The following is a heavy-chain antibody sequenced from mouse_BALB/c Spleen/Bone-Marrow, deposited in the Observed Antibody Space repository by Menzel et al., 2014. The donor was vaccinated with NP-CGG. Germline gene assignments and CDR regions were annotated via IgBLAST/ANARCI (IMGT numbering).Heavy chain of an antibody. V-gene: IGHV1S56*01. D-gene: IGHD4-1*01. Sequence: VQLRQSGPELVKPGASVRISCKAAGYTFTSYYIHWVKQRPGQGLEWIGWIYPGNVNTKYNEKFKGKATLTADKSSSTAYIQLSSLTSEDSAVYFCAREANWNFDYWGQGTTLTVSS. J-gene: IGHJ2*01. CDR1: GYTFTSYY. CDR3: AREANWNFDY. CDR2: IYPGNVNT.